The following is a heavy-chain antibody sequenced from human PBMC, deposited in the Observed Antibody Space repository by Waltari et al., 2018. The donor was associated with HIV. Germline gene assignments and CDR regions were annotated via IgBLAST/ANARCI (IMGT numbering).Heavy chain of an antibody. J-gene: IGHJ5*02. V-gene: IGHV3-21*01. Sequence: EVQLVESGGGLVKRGGSRRGSCAGSGFTFSTYSMNWVRQAPGKGLEWVSSISSSSRYKYYADSVKCRITISRDNAKNSLYLQMNSLRAEDTAVYYCARDSNKYCSGGSCSRFDPWGQGTLVTVSS. CDR3: ARDSNKYCSGGSCSRFDP. D-gene: IGHD2-15*01. CDR2: ISSSSRYK. CDR1: GFTFSTYS.